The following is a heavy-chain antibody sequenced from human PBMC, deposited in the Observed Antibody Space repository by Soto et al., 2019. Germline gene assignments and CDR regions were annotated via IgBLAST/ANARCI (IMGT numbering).Heavy chain of an antibody. D-gene: IGHD4-4*01. Sequence: QVQLVQSGAEVKKPGSSVKVSCKASGGTFSSNAISWVRQAPGQGLEWMGGIIPIFGTANYAQKFQGSVTITADESTSTAYIELSSLRSADPAVYYCARRTTGYYYYGMDVWGRGTTVTVS. V-gene: IGHV1-69*01. CDR3: ARRTTGYYYYGMDV. CDR2: IIPIFGTA. J-gene: IGHJ6*02. CDR1: GGTFSSNA.